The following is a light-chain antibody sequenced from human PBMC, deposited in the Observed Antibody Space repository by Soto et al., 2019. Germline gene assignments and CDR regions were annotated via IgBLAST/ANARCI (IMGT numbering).Light chain of an antibody. J-gene: IGKJ1*01. CDR1: QTVERW. CDR3: QQYKDSVWT. V-gene: IGKV1-5*01. CDR2: DVS. Sequence: DIQMTQSPSTLSASVGDRVTITCRASQTVERWLAWYQQKPGKAPNLVISDVSSLERGVPSRFSGSGSGTEFTLTISGLQPDDFATYYCQQYKDSVWTFGQGTKVELK.